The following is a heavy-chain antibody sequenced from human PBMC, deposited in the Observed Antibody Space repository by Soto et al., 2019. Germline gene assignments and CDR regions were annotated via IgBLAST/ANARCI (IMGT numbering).Heavy chain of an antibody. CDR1: GGTFSSYA. CDR2: IIPIFGTA. D-gene: IGHD1-26*01. CDR3: ARAKVVGATTPYYGMDV. V-gene: IGHV1-69*01. J-gene: IGHJ6*02. Sequence: QVQLVQSGAEVKKPGSSVKVSCKASGGTFSSYAISWVRQAPGQGLEWMGGIIPIFGTANYAQKFQGRVTITADESTSTAYMELSSLRSEDTAGYYCARAKVVGATTPYYGMDVWGQGTTVTVSS.